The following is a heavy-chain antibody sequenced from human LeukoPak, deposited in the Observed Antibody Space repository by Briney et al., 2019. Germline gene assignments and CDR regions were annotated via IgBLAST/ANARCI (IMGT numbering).Heavy chain of an antibody. CDR1: GGSISSGGYY. CDR2: IYYSGST. V-gene: IGHV4-31*03. J-gene: IGHJ6*02. D-gene: IGHD6-13*01. Sequence: SETLSLTCTVSGGSISSGGYYWSWIRQHPGKGLEWIGYIYYSGSTYYNPSLKSRVTISVDTSKNQFSLKLSSVTAADTAVYYCARGGIFSGSWYAYYYYGMDVWGQGTTVTVSS. CDR3: ARGGIFSGSWYAYYYYGMDV.